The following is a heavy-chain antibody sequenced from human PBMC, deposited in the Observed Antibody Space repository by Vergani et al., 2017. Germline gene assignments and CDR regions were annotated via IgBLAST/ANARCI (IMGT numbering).Heavy chain of an antibody. CDR3: ARQRVGSSSFDS. CDR1: GGSISSADYY. V-gene: IGHV4-61*02. Sequence: QVQLQESGPGLVKPSQTLSLTCSVSGGSISSADYYWTWIRQPAGEGLEWIGRIYTTGSTNHNPSLKSRVTISVDTSKNQFSLRLSSVTAADTAVYFCARQRVGSSSFDSWGQGTLVTVS. CDR2: IYTTGST. J-gene: IGHJ4*02. D-gene: IGHD1-26*01.